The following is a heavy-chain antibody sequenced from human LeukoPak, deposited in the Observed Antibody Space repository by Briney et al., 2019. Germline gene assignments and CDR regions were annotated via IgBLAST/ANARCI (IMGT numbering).Heavy chain of an antibody. CDR3: ARDPWGRPYYFDY. CDR1: GFTFSSYA. Sequence: GGSLRLSCAASGFTFSSYAMHWVRQAPGKGLEWVAVISYDGSNKYYADSVKGRFTISRDNSKNTLYLQMNSLRAEDTAVYYCARDPWGRPYYFDYWGQGTLVTVSS. CDR2: ISYDGSNK. J-gene: IGHJ4*02. V-gene: IGHV3-30-3*01. D-gene: IGHD7-27*01.